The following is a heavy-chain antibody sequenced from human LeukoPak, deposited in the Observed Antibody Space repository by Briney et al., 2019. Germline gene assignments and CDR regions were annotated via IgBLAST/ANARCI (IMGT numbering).Heavy chain of an antibody. J-gene: IGHJ4*02. CDR3: ARRTIWFGELLYFDY. CDR1: GFAFSNYN. D-gene: IGHD3-10*01. Sequence: GGSLRLSCAASGFAFSNYNMNWVRQAPGKGLEWVSYISSSSHSIYYADSVKGRFTISRDNAKNSLYLQMNTLRAEDTAVYYCARRTIWFGELLYFDYWGQGTLVTVSS. CDR2: ISSSSHSI. V-gene: IGHV3-48*04.